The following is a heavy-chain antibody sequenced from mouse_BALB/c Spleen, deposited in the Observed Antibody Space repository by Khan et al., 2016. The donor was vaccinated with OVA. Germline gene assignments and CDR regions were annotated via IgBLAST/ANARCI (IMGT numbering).Heavy chain of an antibody. CDR3: ARGGQWLRRGGGNFDY. CDR1: GYTFTDYA. J-gene: IGHJ2*01. CDR2: ISIYSDNT. Sequence: QVQLQQSGPELVRPGESVKISCKGSGYTFTDYAMHWVKQSHAKSLEWIGVISIYSDNTNYNQKFKGKATMTVAQSSRTAYMELARLTSEDSAIYYCARGGQWLRRGGGNFDYWGQGTTLTVSS. D-gene: IGHD2-2*01. V-gene: IGHV1S137*01.